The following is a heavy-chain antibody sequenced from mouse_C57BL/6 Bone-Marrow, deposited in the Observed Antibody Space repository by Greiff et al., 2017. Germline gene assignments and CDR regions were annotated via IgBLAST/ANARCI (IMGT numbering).Heavy chain of an antibody. CDR1: GYTFTDYY. CDR2: INPYNGGT. J-gene: IGHJ4*01. D-gene: IGHD2-3*01. Sequence: EVKLMESGPVLVKPGASVKMSCKASGYTFTDYYMNWVKQSHGKSLEWIGVINPYNGGTSYNQKFKGKATLTVDKSSSTAYMELNSLTSEDSAVYYCARSLDGYFAMDYWGQGTSVTVSS. CDR3: ARSLDGYFAMDY. V-gene: IGHV1-19*01.